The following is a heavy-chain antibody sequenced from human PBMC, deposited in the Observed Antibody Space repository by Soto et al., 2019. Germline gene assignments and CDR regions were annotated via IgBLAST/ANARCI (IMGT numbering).Heavy chain of an antibody. CDR1: GGSFSGYY. J-gene: IGHJ4*02. CDR3: ARRGEKDFDY. D-gene: IGHD5-12*01. Sequence: SETLSLTCAVYGGSFSGYYWSWIRQPPGKGLEWIGEINHSGSTNYNPSLKSRVTISVDTSKNQFSLKLSSVTTADTAVYYCARRGEKDFDYWGQGTLVTVSS. V-gene: IGHV4-34*01. CDR2: INHSGST.